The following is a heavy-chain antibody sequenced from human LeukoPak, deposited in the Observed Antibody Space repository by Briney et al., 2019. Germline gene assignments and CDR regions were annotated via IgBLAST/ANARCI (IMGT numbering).Heavy chain of an antibody. CDR1: GYTFTSYD. CDR3: ARGGIPSYDSSGYYYGWFDP. V-gene: IGHV1-8*03. J-gene: IGHJ5*02. Sequence: GASVKVSCKASGYTFTSYDINWVRQATGQGLEWMGWMNPNSGNTGYAQKFQGRVTITRNTSISTAYMELSRLRSDDTAVYYCARGGIPSYDSSGYYYGWFDPWGQGTLVTVSS. D-gene: IGHD3-22*01. CDR2: MNPNSGNT.